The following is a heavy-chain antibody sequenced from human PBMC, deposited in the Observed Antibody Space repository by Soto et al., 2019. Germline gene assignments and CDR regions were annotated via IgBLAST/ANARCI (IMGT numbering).Heavy chain of an antibody. V-gene: IGHV1-8*01. D-gene: IGHD2-2*01. J-gene: IGHJ6*03. Sequence: ASVKVSCKASGYTFTSYDINWVRQATGQGLEWMGWMNPNSGNTGYAQKFQGRVTMTRNTSISTAYMELSSLRSEDTAVYYCARSIKDIVVVPAAMANYYYYYYMDVWGKGTTVTVSS. CDR1: GYTFTSYD. CDR2: MNPNSGNT. CDR3: ARSIKDIVVVPAAMANYYYYYYMDV.